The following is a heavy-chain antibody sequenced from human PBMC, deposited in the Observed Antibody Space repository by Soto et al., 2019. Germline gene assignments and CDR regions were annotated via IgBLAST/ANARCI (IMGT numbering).Heavy chain of an antibody. V-gene: IGHV5-51*01. CDR1: GYSFTSYW. Sequence: ESLKISCKGSGYSFTSYWIGWVRQMPGKGLEWMGIIYPGDSDTRYSPSFQGQVTISADQSISTAYLQWSSLKASDTAMYYCATHRGGSSWYYDYYGMDVWGQGTTVTVSS. CDR2: IYPGDSDT. J-gene: IGHJ6*02. D-gene: IGHD6-13*01. CDR3: ATHRGGSSWYYDYYGMDV.